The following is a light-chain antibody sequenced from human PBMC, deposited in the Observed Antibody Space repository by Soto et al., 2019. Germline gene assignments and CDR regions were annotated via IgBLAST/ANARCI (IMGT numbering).Light chain of an antibody. CDR1: QNIYKS. J-gene: IGKJ5*01. V-gene: IGKV1-39*01. CDR3: QQSFSPLPIT. CDR2: SAS. Sequence: DIQMSQSPSSPSASVGDRVTITCRASQNIYKSVNWYQQKPGKAPKLLIFSASSLRGGVPSRFSGSGSGTDFTLTINTLQSEDFATYYCQQSFSPLPITFGQGKRLEN.